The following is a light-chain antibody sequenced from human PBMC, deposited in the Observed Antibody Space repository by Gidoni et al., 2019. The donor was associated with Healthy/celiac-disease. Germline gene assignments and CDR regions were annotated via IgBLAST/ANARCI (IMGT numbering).Light chain of an antibody. CDR3: QQLNSYPWT. CDR1: QGISSY. CDR2: AAS. V-gene: IGKV1-9*01. J-gene: IGKJ1*01. Sequence: DIQLPQSPSSLSASVGDRVPITCRASQGISSYLAWYQQKPGKAPKLLIYAASTLQSGVPSRFSGSGSGTEFTLTISRLQPEDFATYYCQQLNSYPWTFGQGTKVEIK.